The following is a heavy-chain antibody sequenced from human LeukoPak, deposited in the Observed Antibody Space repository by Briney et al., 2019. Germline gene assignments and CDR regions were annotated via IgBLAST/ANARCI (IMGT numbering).Heavy chain of an antibody. Sequence: PSETLSLTCTVSGGSISSSSYYWAWVRQPPGKGLQWIGHIYQSGSTFYNPSLTTRFSISKDTSENQFSLTVSSVTAADTAVYYCARVDGDLLHHWYFDLWGRGTLVSVSS. CDR1: GGSISSSSYY. D-gene: IGHD4-17*01. V-gene: IGHV4-39*07. J-gene: IGHJ2*01. CDR2: IYQSGST. CDR3: ARVDGDLLHHWYFDL.